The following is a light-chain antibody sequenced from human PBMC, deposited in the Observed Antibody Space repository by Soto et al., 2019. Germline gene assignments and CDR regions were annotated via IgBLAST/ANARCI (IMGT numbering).Light chain of an antibody. CDR1: SSDVGGYDY. CDR2: EVT. Sequence: SVLAQPPSASGSPGQSVTISCTGTSSDVGGYDYVSWYQQHPGEAPKLMIFEVTKRPSGVPNRFSGSKSGNTASLTVSGLQAEDEADYYCGSWDSSLSAYVFGTGTKVTAL. V-gene: IGLV2-8*01. J-gene: IGLJ1*01. CDR3: GSWDSSLSAYV.